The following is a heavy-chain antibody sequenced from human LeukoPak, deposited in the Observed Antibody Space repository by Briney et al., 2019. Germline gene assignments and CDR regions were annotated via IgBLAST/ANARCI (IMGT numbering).Heavy chain of an antibody. CDR1: GGSFSGYY. CDR3: AGYRGGGYNYLDY. D-gene: IGHD5-24*01. Sequence: SETLSLTCAVYGGSFSGYYWTWIRQPPGKELDWIGEINHSGSTSYNPSLKSRVTMSVDTSENQFSLKLSSVTAADTAVYYCAGYRGGGYNYLDYWGQGTLVTVSS. CDR2: INHSGST. J-gene: IGHJ4*02. V-gene: IGHV4-34*01.